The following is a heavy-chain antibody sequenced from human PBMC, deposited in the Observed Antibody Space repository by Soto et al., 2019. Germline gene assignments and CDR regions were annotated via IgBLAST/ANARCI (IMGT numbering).Heavy chain of an antibody. CDR1: GGTFSSYA. CDR2: IIPIFGTA. D-gene: IGHD3-16*01. V-gene: IGHV1-69*13. J-gene: IGHJ4*02. Sequence: EASVKVSCKASGGTFSSYAISWVRQAPGQGLEWMGGIIPIFGTANYAQKFQGRVTITADESTSTAYMELSSLRSEDTAVYYCARVGGSNFDYWGQGTLVTVSS. CDR3: ARVGGSNFDY.